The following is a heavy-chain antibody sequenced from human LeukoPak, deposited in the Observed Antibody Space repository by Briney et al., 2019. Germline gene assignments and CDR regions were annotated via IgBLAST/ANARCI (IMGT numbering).Heavy chain of an antibody. CDR1: GFTFSDSY. D-gene: IGHD2-15*01. V-gene: IGHV3-11*05. CDR3: ARDTYCSGGSCYSVSVLFDY. J-gene: IGHJ4*02. Sequence: AGGSLRLSCAASGFTFSDSYMSWIRQAAGKGLEWVSYISSTSSHTNYADSVKGRFTISRDNAKKSLYLQMNSLRAEDTAVYYCARDTYCSGGSCYSVSVLFDYWGQGTLVTVSS. CDR2: ISSTSSHT.